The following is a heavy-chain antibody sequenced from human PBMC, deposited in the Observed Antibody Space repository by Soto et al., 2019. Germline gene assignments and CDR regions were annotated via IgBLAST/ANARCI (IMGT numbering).Heavy chain of an antibody. Sequence: PSETLSLTCAVYGGSFSGYYWSWIRQPPGKGLEWIGEINHSGSTNYNPSLKSRVTISVDTSKNQFSLKLSSVTAADTAVYYCARVAPALRYFDWLLDYWGQGTLVTVSS. D-gene: IGHD3-9*01. CDR1: GGSFSGYY. CDR3: ARVAPALRYFDWLLDY. V-gene: IGHV4-34*01. J-gene: IGHJ4*02. CDR2: INHSGST.